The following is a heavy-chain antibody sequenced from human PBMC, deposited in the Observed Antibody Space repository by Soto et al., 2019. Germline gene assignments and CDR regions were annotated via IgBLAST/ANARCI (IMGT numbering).Heavy chain of an antibody. CDR1: GYSFTSYW. CDR2: IYTGDSDT. D-gene: IGHD6-19*01. J-gene: IGHJ4*02. Sequence: GESLKISCNGSGYSFTSYWVGWVRQVPGKGLEWMGIIYTGDSDTRYSPSFQGQVTISADKSISTAYLQWSSLKASDTAIYYCAIRGASQWLKFWGEGILVTVSS. V-gene: IGHV5-51*01. CDR3: AIRGASQWLKF.